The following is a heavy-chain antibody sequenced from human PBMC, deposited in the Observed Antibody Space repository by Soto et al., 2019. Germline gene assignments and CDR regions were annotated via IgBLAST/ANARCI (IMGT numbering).Heavy chain of an antibody. Sequence: ASVKVSCKASGYTFTSYGISWVRQAPGQGLEWMGWISAYNGNTNYAQKLQGRVTMTTDTSTSTAYMELRSLRSDDTAVYYCARDRVPRTYYDFWTYFDYWGQGTLVTVSS. J-gene: IGHJ4*02. D-gene: IGHD3-3*01. V-gene: IGHV1-18*01. CDR3: ARDRVPRTYYDFWTYFDY. CDR2: ISAYNGNT. CDR1: GYTFTSYG.